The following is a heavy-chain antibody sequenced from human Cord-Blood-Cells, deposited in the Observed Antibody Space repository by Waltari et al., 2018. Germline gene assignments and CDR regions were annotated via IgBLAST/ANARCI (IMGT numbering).Heavy chain of an antibody. CDR1: GYTFTGYY. CDR2: IHPTSGGT. J-gene: IGHJ6*03. Sequence: QVQLVQSGAEVKKPGASVKVSCKASGYTFTGYYMHWVRQATGQGLELMWWIHPTSGGTNYEQRVQGRVTMTRDTSISTAYMELGRLRSDDTAVYYCARDVAQLWIYYYYYMDVWGKGTTVTVSS. D-gene: IGHD7-27*01. V-gene: IGHV1-2*02. CDR3: ARDVAQLWIYYYYYMDV.